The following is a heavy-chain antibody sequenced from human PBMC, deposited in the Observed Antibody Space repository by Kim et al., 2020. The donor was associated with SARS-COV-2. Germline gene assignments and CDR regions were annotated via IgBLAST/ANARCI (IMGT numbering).Heavy chain of an antibody. Sequence: GGSLRLSCAASGFTFSSYGMHWVRQAPGKGLEWVAVISYDGSNKYYADSVKGRFTISRDNSKNTLYLQMNSLRAEDTAVYYCAKDPTYYYDSSGLTGDYWGQGTLVTVSS. CDR1: GFTFSSYG. CDR3: AKDPTYYYDSSGLTGDY. J-gene: IGHJ4*02. D-gene: IGHD3-22*01. CDR2: ISYDGSNK. V-gene: IGHV3-30*18.